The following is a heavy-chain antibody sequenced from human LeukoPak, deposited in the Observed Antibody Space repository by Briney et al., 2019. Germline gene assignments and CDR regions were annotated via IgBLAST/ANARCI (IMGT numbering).Heavy chain of an antibody. CDR2: ISESGSGT. CDR3: AKDIAQGYTFGPIDQDY. J-gene: IGHJ4*02. D-gene: IGHD5-18*01. V-gene: IGHV3-23*01. CDR1: GLTFSRYA. Sequence: GGSLRLSCAVSGLTFSRYAMSWVRQAPGKGLEWVSAISESGSGTYYADSVKGGFTISRDNSKDTLSLQMNSLRAEYTAVYYCAKDIAQGYTFGPIDQDYWGQGTLVTVSS.